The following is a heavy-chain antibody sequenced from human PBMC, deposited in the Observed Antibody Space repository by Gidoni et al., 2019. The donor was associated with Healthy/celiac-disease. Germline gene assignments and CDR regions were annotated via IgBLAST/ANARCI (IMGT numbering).Heavy chain of an antibody. CDR2: ITPTSGGT. D-gene: IGHD5-18*01. J-gene: IGHJ6*02. V-gene: IGHV1-2*02. Sequence: QVQLVQSGAEGNKPGASVKVSCTASGYTFTGYDMHWVRKAPGTGLEWMGWITPTSGGTNYAQKFQGRVTMTRDTSISTAYMELSRLRSDATAVYYCARDWSYSSPPDSDYYYYYGMDVWGQGTTVTVSS. CDR3: ARDWSYSSPPDSDYYYYYGMDV. CDR1: GYTFTGYD.